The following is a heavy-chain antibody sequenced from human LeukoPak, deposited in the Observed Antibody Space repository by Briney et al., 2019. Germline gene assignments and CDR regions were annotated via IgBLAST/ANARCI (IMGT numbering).Heavy chain of an antibody. J-gene: IGHJ5*02. D-gene: IGHD3-10*01. CDR2: IRYDGSNK. CDR3: AKGSITMVRGAWFDP. CDR1: GFTFSSYG. Sequence: GGSLRLSCAASGFTFSSYGMHWVRQAPGKGLEWVAFIRYDGSNKYYADSVKGRFTISRDNSKNTLYLQMNSLRAEDTAVYYCAKGSITMVRGAWFDPWGQGTLVTVSS. V-gene: IGHV3-30*02.